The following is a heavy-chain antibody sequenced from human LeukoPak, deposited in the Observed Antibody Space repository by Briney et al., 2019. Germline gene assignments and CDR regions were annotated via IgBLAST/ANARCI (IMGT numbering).Heavy chain of an antibody. CDR1: GSSISSYY. Sequence: SETLSLTCTVSGSSISSYYWSWIRQPPGKGLEWIESIYYSGSTNYNPSLKSRVTISVDTSKNQFSLKLSSVTAADTAVYYCAREPRGSYVDYWGQGTLVTVSS. CDR3: AREPRGSYVDY. J-gene: IGHJ4*02. CDR2: IYYSGST. V-gene: IGHV4-59*01. D-gene: IGHD1-26*01.